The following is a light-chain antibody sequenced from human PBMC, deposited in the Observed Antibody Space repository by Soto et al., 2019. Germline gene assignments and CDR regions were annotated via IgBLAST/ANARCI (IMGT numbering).Light chain of an antibody. CDR2: GAF. CDR3: QQRNIWPPVT. Sequence: EIVLTQSPATLSLSPGERATLSCRASPSVANFVAWYQQKPAQAPRLLIYGAFNRATGIPARFSGSGSGTDFTLTISSLEPEDSAVYYCQQRNIWPPVTFGHGTRLEIK. V-gene: IGKV3-11*01. CDR1: PSVANF. J-gene: IGKJ5*01.